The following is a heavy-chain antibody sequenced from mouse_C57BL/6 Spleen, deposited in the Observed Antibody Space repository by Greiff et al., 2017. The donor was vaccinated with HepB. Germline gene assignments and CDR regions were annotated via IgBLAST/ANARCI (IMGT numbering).Heavy chain of an antibody. J-gene: IGHJ2*01. V-gene: IGHV1-69*01. CDR2: IDPSDSYT. CDR3: ARGRITTVVAGDY. CDR1: GYTFTSYW. D-gene: IGHD1-1*01. Sequence: QVQLKQPGAELVMPGASVKLSCKASGYTFTSYWMHWVKQRPGQGLEWIGEIDPSDSYTNYNQKFKGKSTLTVDKSSSTAYMQLSSLTSEDSAVYYCARGRITTVVAGDYWGQGTTLTVSS.